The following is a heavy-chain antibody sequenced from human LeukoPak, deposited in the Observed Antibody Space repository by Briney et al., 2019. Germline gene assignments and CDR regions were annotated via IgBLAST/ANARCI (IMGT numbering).Heavy chain of an antibody. CDR2: ISYDGSNK. Sequence: GGSLRLSCAASGFTFSSYAMHWVRQAPGKGLEWVAVISYDGSNKYYADSVKGRFTISRDNSKNTLYLQMNSLRAEDTAVYYCARDHYHDSSGYIPAGDTFDIWGQGTMVTVSS. CDR3: ARDHYHDSSGYIPAGDTFDI. J-gene: IGHJ3*02. CDR1: GFTFSSYA. V-gene: IGHV3-30*04. D-gene: IGHD3-22*01.